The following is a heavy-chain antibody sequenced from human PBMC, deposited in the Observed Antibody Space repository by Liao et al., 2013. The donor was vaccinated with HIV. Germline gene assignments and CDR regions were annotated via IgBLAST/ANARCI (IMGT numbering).Heavy chain of an antibody. D-gene: IGHD2-15*01. V-gene: IGHV4-4*07. Sequence: QVQLQESGPGLVKPSETLSLTCSVSGGSIGSYYWSWIRQPAGKGLEWIGRIYNGDSMDHNPSLNSRLTMSVDTSKNQFSLELTSVTAADTAVYYCAREEPFCSSDSCPEYYFAYWGQGTLVTVSS. CDR2: IYNGDSM. J-gene: IGHJ4*02. CDR3: AREEPFCSSDSCPEYYFAY. CDR1: GGSIGSYY.